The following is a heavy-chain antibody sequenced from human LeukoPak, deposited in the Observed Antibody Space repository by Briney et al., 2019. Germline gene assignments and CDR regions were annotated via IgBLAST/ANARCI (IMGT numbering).Heavy chain of an antibody. CDR1: GFTVSSNY. J-gene: IGHJ4*02. D-gene: IGHD6-19*01. CDR2: IYSGGST. CDR3: ARDSSAVAGHFDY. Sequence: GGSLRLSCAASGFTVSSNYMSWVRQAPGKGLEWVSVIYSGGSTYYADSVKGRFTVSRDNSKNTLYLQMNSLRAEDTAVYYCARDSSAVAGHFDYWGQGTLVTVSS. V-gene: IGHV3-53*01.